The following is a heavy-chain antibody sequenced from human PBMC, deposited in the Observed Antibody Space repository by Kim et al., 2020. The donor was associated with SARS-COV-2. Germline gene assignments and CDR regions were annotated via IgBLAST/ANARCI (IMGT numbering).Heavy chain of an antibody. Sequence: KARFTTSRDNSKNPPYLQMNSLRAEDTAVYYCAREVAAAPFGYYYYGMDVWGQGTTVTVSS. V-gene: IGHV3-53*01. J-gene: IGHJ6*02. D-gene: IGHD6-13*01. CDR3: AREVAAAPFGYYYYGMDV.